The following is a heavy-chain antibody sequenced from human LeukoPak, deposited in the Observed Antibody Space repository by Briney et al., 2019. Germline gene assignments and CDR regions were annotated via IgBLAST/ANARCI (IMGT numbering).Heavy chain of an antibody. CDR3: AKGDSGWSRGYYYGMDV. J-gene: IGHJ6*02. Sequence: GGSLRLPCAASGFTFSSYGMHWVRQAPGKGLEWVAVISYDGSNKYYADSVKGRFTISRDNSKNTLYLQMNSLRAEDTAVYYCAKGDSGWSRGYYYGMDVWGQGTTVTVSS. CDR2: ISYDGSNK. D-gene: IGHD6-19*01. V-gene: IGHV3-30*18. CDR1: GFTFSSYG.